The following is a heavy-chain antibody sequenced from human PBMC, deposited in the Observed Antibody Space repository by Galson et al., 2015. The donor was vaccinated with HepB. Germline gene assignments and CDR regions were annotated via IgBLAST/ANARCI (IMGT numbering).Heavy chain of an antibody. CDR3: ARDYYESSGYYRAFDS. V-gene: IGHV3-48*02. CDR1: GFTFSSYS. Sequence: SLRLSCAASGFTFSSYSMNWVRQAPGKGLEWVSYVSSRSSNIQYADSVKGRFTISRDNAKNSLYLQMNSLRDEDTAVYYCARDYYESSGYYRAFDSWGQGTMVTVSS. D-gene: IGHD3-22*01. J-gene: IGHJ3*02. CDR2: VSSRSSNI.